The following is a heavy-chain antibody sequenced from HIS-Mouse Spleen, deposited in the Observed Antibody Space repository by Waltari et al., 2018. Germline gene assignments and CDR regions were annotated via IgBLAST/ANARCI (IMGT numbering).Heavy chain of an antibody. D-gene: IGHD6-13*01. CDR3: AREIPYSSSWYDWYFDL. Sequence: QLQLQESGPGLVKPSATLSLTCTVSVGSISSSSYHWGWIRQPPGKGLEWIGSIYYSGSTYYNPSRKSRVTISVDTSKNQFSLKLSSVTAADTAVYYCAREIPYSSSWYDWYFDLWGRGTLVTVSS. CDR1: VGSISSSSYH. V-gene: IGHV4-39*07. CDR2: IYYSGST. J-gene: IGHJ2*01.